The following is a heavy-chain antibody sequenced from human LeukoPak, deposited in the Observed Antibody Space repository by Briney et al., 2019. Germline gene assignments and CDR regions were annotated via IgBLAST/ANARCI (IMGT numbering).Heavy chain of an antibody. Sequence: SETLSLTCAVYGGSFSGYYWSWIRQPPGKGLEWIGEINHSGSTNYNPSLKSRVTISVDTSKNQFSLKLSSVTAADTAVYFCARKHYGMDVWGQGTTVTVSS. D-gene: IGHD2-21*01. CDR2: INHSGST. V-gene: IGHV4-34*01. CDR1: GGSFSGYY. J-gene: IGHJ6*02. CDR3: ARKHYGMDV.